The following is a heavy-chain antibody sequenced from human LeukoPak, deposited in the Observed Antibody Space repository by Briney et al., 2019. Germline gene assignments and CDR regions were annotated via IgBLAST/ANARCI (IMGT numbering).Heavy chain of an antibody. CDR3: ARAILDIVVVPAAPYYYGMDV. V-gene: IGHV3-7*01. CDR2: INQDGSQK. J-gene: IGHJ6*02. CDR1: GFTFSIYW. D-gene: IGHD2-2*01. Sequence: GGSLRLSCAASGFTFSIYWMSWVRQAPGKGLEWVANINQDGSQKYYVDSVKGRFTISRDNAKNSFFLQMSSLRAEDTSVYYCARAILDIVVVPAAPYYYGMDVWGQGTTVTVSS.